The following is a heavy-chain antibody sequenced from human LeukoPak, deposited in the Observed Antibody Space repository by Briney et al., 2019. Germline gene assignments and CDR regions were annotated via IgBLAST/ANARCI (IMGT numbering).Heavy chain of an antibody. J-gene: IGHJ4*02. CDR3: ARERGGYNSYFEY. V-gene: IGHV3-21*01. CDR2: IISSSSYI. CDR1: GVSFISNS. D-gene: IGHD5-24*01. Sequence: PGRGLRRSCAASGVSFISNSMNWVRHDPGGGLEWVSSIISSSSYIYYADSVKGGFTTSRDNAKNTPYMQMNSLRAEDTGVYYCARERGGYNSYFEYWGPKALVTASS.